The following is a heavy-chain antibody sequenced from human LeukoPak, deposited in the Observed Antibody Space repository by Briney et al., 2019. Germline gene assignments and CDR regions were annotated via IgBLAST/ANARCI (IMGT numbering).Heavy chain of an antibody. J-gene: IGHJ4*02. V-gene: IGHV3-23*01. Sequence: PGGSLRLSCAGSGFTSSNHAMSWVRQAPGKGLEWVSAISGRGDSTYYADSVKGRFTISRDNSKNTLSLQMSSLRPKDTAVYYCAKSDCTYITCYVLDYWGQGTLVTVSS. CDR3: AKSDCTYITCYVLDY. CDR2: ISGRGDST. CDR1: GFTSSNHA. D-gene: IGHD2-2*01.